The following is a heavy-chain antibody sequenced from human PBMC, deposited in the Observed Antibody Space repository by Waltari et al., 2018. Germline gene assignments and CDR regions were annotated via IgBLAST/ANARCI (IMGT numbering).Heavy chain of an antibody. V-gene: IGHV1-8*01. D-gene: IGHD6-6*01. CDR1: GYPVTRYD. CDR3: ARDQEYSSSAGGSYYYGMDV. CDR2: KNPNSGNT. Sequence: HLVQCEAEVQKPGAAVKVSRKASGYPVTRYDINWVRAATGQGLEWMRWKNPNSGNTGDAQNFQGRVTMTRNTSISTAYMELSSLRSEDTAVYYCARDQEYSSSAGGSYYYGMDVWGQGTTVTVSS. J-gene: IGHJ6*02.